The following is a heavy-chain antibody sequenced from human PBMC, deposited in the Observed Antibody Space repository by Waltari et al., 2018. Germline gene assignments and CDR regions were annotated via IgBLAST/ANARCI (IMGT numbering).Heavy chain of an antibody. V-gene: IGHV4-39*01. J-gene: IGHJ5*02. CDR3: ARFSKSANWFDP. CDR2: ISYSGST. Sequence: LQLQESGPGLVKPSETLSLTCTVSGCSITSSSYFWGWIRQPPGQGLEWIGTISYSGSTYYNPSLMSRVTISVDTSKNQFSLKRSSVTAAETAVFYCARFSKSANWFDPWGQGTLVTVSS. D-gene: IGHD3-3*02. CDR1: GCSITSSSYF.